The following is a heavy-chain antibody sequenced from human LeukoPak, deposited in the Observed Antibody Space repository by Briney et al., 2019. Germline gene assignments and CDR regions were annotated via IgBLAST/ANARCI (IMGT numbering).Heavy chain of an antibody. J-gene: IGHJ4*02. CDR2: INPSGGST. Sequence: ASVKVSCKASGYTFTSYYMHWVRQAPGQGLEWMGIINPSGGSTSYAQKFQGRVTMTRDMSTSTVYMGLSSLRSEDTAVYYCRVYSSSNQSGYWGQGTLVTVSS. D-gene: IGHD6-6*01. CDR3: RVYSSSNQSGY. V-gene: IGHV1-46*01. CDR1: GYTFTSYY.